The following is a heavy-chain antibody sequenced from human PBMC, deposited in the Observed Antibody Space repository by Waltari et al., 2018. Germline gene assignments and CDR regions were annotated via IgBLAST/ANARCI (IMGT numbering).Heavy chain of an antibody. J-gene: IGHJ1*01. V-gene: IGHV3-23*04. Sequence: EVRLVEVGGGLVKPGGSLRLSCAASGFTFSSYAMNWVRQAPGKGLEGVAGLSASGSRTFYAASVKGRFTISRDNSNNTLYAQMTSLTPEDTATYYCAMSLTVLVRADQWGQGTLVAVSS. CDR3: AMSLTVLVRADQ. D-gene: IGHD1-26*01. CDR2: LSASGSRT. CDR1: GFTFSSYA.